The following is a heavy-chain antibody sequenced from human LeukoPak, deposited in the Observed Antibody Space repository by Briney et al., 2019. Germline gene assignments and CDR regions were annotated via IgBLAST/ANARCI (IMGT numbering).Heavy chain of an antibody. CDR3: ARGGPGNYYYYMDV. V-gene: IGHV3-21*01. CDR1: GFTFSSYT. D-gene: IGHD3-10*01. Sequence: GGSLRLSCAASGFTFSSYTMNWVRQAPGKGLESVSSISSTGTYKYYADSVKGRFTISRDNAKNSLYLQMNSLRAEDTAVYYCARGGPGNYYYYMDVWGKGTTVTVSS. CDR2: ISSTGTYK. J-gene: IGHJ6*03.